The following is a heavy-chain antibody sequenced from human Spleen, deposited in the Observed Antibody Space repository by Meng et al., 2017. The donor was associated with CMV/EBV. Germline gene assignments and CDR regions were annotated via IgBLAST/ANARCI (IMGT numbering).Heavy chain of an antibody. D-gene: IGHD2/OR15-2a*01. Sequence: AVYGGSFSGYYWSWIRQPPGKGLEWIGEINHSGSTNYNPSLKSRVTISVDTSKNQFSLKLSSVTAADTAVYYCARGNRKSVGSPLDYWGQGTLVTVSS. CDR2: INHSGST. CDR1: GGSFSGYY. J-gene: IGHJ4*02. V-gene: IGHV4-34*01. CDR3: ARGNRKSVGSPLDY.